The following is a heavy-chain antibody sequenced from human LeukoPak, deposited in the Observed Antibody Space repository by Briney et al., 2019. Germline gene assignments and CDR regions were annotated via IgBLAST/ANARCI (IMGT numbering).Heavy chain of an antibody. Sequence: GGSLRLSCAASGFTFSNYRMNWVRQAPGKGLEWVSSISSSGSYIYYADSLKGRFTISRDNAKNSLYLQMNSLRAEDTAVYYCAKVRDTYYYGSGDHNWFDPWGQGTLVTVSS. J-gene: IGHJ5*02. CDR2: ISSSGSYI. CDR1: GFTFSNYR. V-gene: IGHV3-21*01. D-gene: IGHD3-10*01. CDR3: AKVRDTYYYGSGDHNWFDP.